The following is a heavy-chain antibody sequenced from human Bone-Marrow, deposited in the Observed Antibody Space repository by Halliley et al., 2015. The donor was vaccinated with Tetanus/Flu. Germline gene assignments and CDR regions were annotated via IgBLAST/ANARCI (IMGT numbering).Heavy chain of an antibody. CDR2: ISYSGSA. D-gene: IGHD3-16*02. V-gene: IGHV4-31*03. Sequence: TLSLTCTVSGGSIRSGNFYWSWIRQHPGKGLEWIGYISYSGSAYSKPSLESRVTISLDRSKNQLSLNLSSVTTADTAVYYCARHYRHWLFDYWGQGTLVTVSS. CDR3: ARHYRHWLFDY. J-gene: IGHJ4*02. CDR1: GGSIRSGNFY.